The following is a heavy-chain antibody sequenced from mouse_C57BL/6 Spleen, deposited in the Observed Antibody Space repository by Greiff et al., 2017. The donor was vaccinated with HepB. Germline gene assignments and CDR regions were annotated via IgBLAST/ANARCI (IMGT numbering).Heavy chain of an antibody. Sequence: EVMLVESGEGLVKPGGSLKLSCAASGFTFSSYAMSWVRQTPEKRLEWVAYISSGGDYIYYADTVKGRFTISRDNARNTLYLQMSSLKSEDTAMYYCTRVTYGSSPRAMDYWGQGTSVTVSS. CDR1: GFTFSSYA. CDR2: ISSGGDYI. CDR3: TRVTYGSSPRAMDY. J-gene: IGHJ4*01. D-gene: IGHD1-1*01. V-gene: IGHV5-9-1*02.